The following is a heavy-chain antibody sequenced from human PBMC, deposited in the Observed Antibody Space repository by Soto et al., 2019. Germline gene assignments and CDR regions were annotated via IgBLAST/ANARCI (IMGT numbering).Heavy chain of an antibody. CDR1: GGTFSSYA. Sequence: QVQLVQSGAEVKKPGSSVKVSCKASGGTFSSYAISWVRQAPGQGLEWMGGTIPIFGTANYAQKFQGRVTITADESTSTAYMELSSLRSEDTAVYYCASCGYSYGGYYFDYWGQGTLVTVSS. J-gene: IGHJ4*02. CDR2: TIPIFGTA. D-gene: IGHD5-18*01. CDR3: ASCGYSYGGYYFDY. V-gene: IGHV1-69*01.